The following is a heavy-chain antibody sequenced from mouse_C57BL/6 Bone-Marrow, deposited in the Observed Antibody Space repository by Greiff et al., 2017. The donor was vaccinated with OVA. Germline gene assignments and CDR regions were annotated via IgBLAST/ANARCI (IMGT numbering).Heavy chain of an antibody. CDR1: GYTFTSYW. CDR3: ARFRDYGYGSSYSYYFDY. D-gene: IGHD1-1*01. J-gene: IGHJ2*01. V-gene: IGHV1-55*01. CDR2: IYPGSGST. Sequence: VQLQQPGAELVKPGASVKMSCKASGYTFTSYWITWVKQRPGQGLEWIGDIYPGSGSTNYNEKFKSKATLTVDTSSSTAYMQLSSLTSEDSAVYYCARFRDYGYGSSYSYYFDYWGQGTTLTVSS.